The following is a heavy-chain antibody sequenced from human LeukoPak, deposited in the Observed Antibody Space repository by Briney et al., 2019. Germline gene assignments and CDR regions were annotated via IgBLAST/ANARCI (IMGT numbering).Heavy chain of an antibody. V-gene: IGHV3-21*04. D-gene: IGHD1-26*01. Sequence: GGSLRLPCAASGFTLSSYSMNWVRQAPGKGLEWVSSISSSSSYRYYADSVKGRFTISRDNAKNSLYLQMNSLRAEDTALYYCARGGSYYYAGAFDIWGQGTMVTVSS. CDR1: GFTLSSYS. CDR3: ARGGSYYYAGAFDI. J-gene: IGHJ3*02. CDR2: ISSSSSYR.